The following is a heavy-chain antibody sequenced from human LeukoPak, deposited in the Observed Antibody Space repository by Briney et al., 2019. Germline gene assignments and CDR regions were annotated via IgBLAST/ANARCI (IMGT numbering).Heavy chain of an antibody. D-gene: IGHD3-10*01. Sequence: GASVKVSCKASGYTFTSYYMHWVRQAPGQGLEWMGIINPSGGSTSYAQKFQGRVTMTTDTSTSTAYMELRSLRSDDTAVYYCARVSWGSGSYYTTLWDYYYYYMDVWGKGTTVTVSS. J-gene: IGHJ6*03. CDR1: GYTFTSYY. CDR2: INPSGGST. V-gene: IGHV1-46*01. CDR3: ARVSWGSGSYYTTLWDYYYYYMDV.